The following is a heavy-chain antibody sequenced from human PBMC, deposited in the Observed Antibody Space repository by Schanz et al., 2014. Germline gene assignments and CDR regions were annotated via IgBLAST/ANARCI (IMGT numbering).Heavy chain of an antibody. CDR2: INPSEGGT. J-gene: IGHJ4*02. D-gene: IGHD3-10*01. CDR3: ARGGSMVQEINFAY. V-gene: IGHV1-46*03. CDR1: GYTFTNFY. Sequence: QVQLVQSGTEVKKPGASVKVSCKASGYTFTNFYIHWVRQAPGQGLEWVGIINPSEGGTSFPQKFKDRLTMTRDTSTSTFYMELSSLRSEDTAVYYYARGGSMVQEINFAYWGQGSLVTVSS.